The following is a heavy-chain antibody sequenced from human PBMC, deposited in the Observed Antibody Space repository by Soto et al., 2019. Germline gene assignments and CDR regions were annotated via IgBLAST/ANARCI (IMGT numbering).Heavy chain of an antibody. CDR3: ARHLAAGDS. Sequence: QVQLVQSGAEVKKPGASVRVSCKASGYTFTSYYIHWVRQAPGQGLEWMAIVNPTGGSTNYAQKYQGRVYVTYDTSTTTVFMELNSLRYEDTAVYYCARHLAAGDSWGQGTLVSVSS. CDR1: GYTFTSYY. D-gene: IGHD6-25*01. J-gene: IGHJ4*02. V-gene: IGHV1-46*03. CDR2: VNPTGGST.